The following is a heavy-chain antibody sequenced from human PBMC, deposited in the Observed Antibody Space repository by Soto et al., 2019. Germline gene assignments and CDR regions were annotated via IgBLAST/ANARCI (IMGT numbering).Heavy chain of an antibody. V-gene: IGHV1-69*01. CDR2: IIPIFGTA. D-gene: IGHD2-2*01. Sequence: QVQLVQSGAEVKKPGSSVKVSCKASGGTFSSYAISWVRQAPGQGLEWMGGIIPIFGTANYAQKFQGRVTITADESTSTAYMELSGMRLEDMAVYYCARDWGREVVVVPSAINNCYYYGMDVWGQGTTVTVS. CDR3: ARDWGREVVVVPSAINNCYYYGMDV. CDR1: GGTFSSYA. J-gene: IGHJ6*02.